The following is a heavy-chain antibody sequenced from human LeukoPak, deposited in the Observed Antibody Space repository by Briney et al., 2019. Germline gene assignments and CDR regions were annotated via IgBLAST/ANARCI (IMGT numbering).Heavy chain of an antibody. CDR1: GYTFTSYG. Sequence: ASVKVSCKASGYTFTSYGISWVRQAPGQGLEWMGWINAGNGNTKYSQKFQGRVTMTRNTSISTAYMELSSLRSEDTAVYYCARGPGHDDYSKGVGPWGQGTLVTVSS. D-gene: IGHD4-11*01. CDR3: ARGPGHDDYSKGVGP. V-gene: IGHV1-8*02. CDR2: INAGNGNT. J-gene: IGHJ5*02.